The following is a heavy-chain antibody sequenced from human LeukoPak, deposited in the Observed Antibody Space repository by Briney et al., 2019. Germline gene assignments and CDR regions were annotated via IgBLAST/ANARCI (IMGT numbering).Heavy chain of an antibody. Sequence: ASVKVSCKASGYTLNTYGINWVRQAPGQGLEWMGWISAYNGNTNYAQNFQGRVTLTTDTSTSTAYMELTSLRSDDTAVYYCARDGRQWVPLNWFDPWGQGTLVTVSS. V-gene: IGHV1-18*04. CDR3: ARDGRQWVPLNWFDP. CDR1: GYTLNTYG. CDR2: ISAYNGNT. D-gene: IGHD6-19*01. J-gene: IGHJ5*02.